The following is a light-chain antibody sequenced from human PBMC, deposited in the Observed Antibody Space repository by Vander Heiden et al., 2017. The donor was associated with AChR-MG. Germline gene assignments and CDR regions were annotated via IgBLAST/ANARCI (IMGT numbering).Light chain of an antibody. CDR2: GNN. J-gene: IGLJ2*01. Sequence: QSVLTQPPSASGTPGQRGTISCSGSSSNIGSNYVYWYQQLPGTAPKLLIYGNNQRPSGVPDRFSGSKSGTSASLAISGLRSEDEADYYCAAWDDSLSGVVFGGGTKLTVL. V-gene: IGLV1-47*02. CDR3: AAWDDSLSGVV. CDR1: SSNIGSNY.